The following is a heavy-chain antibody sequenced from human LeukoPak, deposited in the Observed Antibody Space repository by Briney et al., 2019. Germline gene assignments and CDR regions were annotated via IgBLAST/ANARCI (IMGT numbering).Heavy chain of an antibody. Sequence: PSETLSLTCAVSGASISSTNWWSWVRQSPEKGLEWIGEIYHSGSTNYNPSLKSRVTISVDTSKNQFSLKLSSVTAADTAVYYCARTRYYYNSRSYGAPYYFDYWGQGTLVTVSS. V-gene: IGHV4-4*02. J-gene: IGHJ4*02. CDR3: ARTRYYYNSRSYGAPYYFDY. CDR2: IYHSGST. CDR1: GASISSTNW. D-gene: IGHD3-10*01.